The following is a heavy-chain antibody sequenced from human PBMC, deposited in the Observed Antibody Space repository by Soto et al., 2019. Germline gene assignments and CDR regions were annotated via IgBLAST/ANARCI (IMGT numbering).Heavy chain of an antibody. CDR3: ASERPDYDFWSGSLNWFDP. Sequence: QVQLVQSGAEVKKPGSSVKVSCKASGGTFSSYAISWVRQAPGQGLEWMGGIIPIFGTANYAQKFQGRVTITEYESTSTAYMELSSLRSEDTAVYYCASERPDYDFWSGSLNWFDPWGQGTLVTVSS. CDR1: GGTFSSYA. J-gene: IGHJ5*02. CDR2: IIPIFGTA. V-gene: IGHV1-69*01. D-gene: IGHD3-3*01.